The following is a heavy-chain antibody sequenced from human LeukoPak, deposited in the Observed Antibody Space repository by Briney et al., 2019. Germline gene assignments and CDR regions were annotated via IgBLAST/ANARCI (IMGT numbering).Heavy chain of an antibody. J-gene: IGHJ4*02. V-gene: IGHV4-59*08. CDR2: IYYSGST. Sequence: PSETLSLTCTVSGGSISSYYWSWIRQPPGKGLEWIGYIYYSGSTYYNPSLKSRVTISVDTSKNQFSLKLSSVTAADTAVYYCASRMEWSSHIDYWGQGTLVTVSS. D-gene: IGHD3-3*01. CDR1: GGSISSYY. CDR3: ASRMEWSSHIDY.